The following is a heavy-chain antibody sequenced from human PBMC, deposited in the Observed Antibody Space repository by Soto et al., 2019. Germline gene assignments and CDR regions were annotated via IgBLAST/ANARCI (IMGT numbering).Heavy chain of an antibody. CDR3: ARLSYYYDSSGYYSGAFDI. CDR2: IYPGDSDT. J-gene: IGHJ3*02. D-gene: IGHD3-22*01. V-gene: IGHV5-51*01. CDR1: GYSFTSYW. Sequence: PGESLKISCKGSGYSFTSYWIGWVRQMPGKGLEWMGIIYPGDSDTRYSPSFQGQVTISADKSISTAYLQWSSLKASDTAMYYCARLSYYYDSSGYYSGAFDIWGQGTMVTVSS.